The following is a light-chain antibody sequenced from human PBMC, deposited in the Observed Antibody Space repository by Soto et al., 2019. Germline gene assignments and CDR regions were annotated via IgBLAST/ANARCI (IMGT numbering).Light chain of an antibody. CDR2: GAS. J-gene: IGKJ1*01. CDR1: QSVSSSY. V-gene: IGKV3-20*01. Sequence: EIVLTQSPGTLSLSPGERATLSCTASQSVSSSYLAWYQQKPGQAPRLLIYGASSRATGIPDRFSGSGSGTDFSLTISRLEPEDFAVYYCQQYGSSRQTFGQGTKVEFK. CDR3: QQYGSSRQT.